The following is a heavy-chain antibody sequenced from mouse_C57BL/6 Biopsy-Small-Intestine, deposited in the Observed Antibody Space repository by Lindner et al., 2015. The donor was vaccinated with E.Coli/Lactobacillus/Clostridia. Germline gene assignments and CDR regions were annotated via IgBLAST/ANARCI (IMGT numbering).Heavy chain of an antibody. Sequence: VQLQESGGGLVKPGGSLKLSCAASGFSFSDYGIHWVRQAPEKGLEWVAYISSGSNTIYYADTVKGRFTISRGNAKNTLFLQMTSLRSEDTAMYYCARPHYYAMDYWGQGTSVTVSS. V-gene: IGHV5-17*01. CDR3: ARPHYYAMDY. J-gene: IGHJ4*01. CDR1: GFSFSDYG. CDR2: ISSGSNTI.